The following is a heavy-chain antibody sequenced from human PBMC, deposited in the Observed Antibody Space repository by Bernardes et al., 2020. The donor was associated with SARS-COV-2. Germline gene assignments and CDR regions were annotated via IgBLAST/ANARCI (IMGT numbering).Heavy chain of an antibody. CDR2: IFYSGKT. V-gene: IGHV4-31*03. CDR3: VRDRHSGGYGPEIAQNAFDI. CDR1: GVSIGRGYY. Sequence: SETLSLTCTVSGVSIGRGYYWSWIRQLPGKGLEWIGCIFYSGKTYYNPSLKSRVTISVDTSKNLFSLKLTSVTAADTAVYYCVRDRHSGGYGPEIAQNAFDIWGQGTMVIVSS. J-gene: IGHJ3*02. D-gene: IGHD3-22*01.